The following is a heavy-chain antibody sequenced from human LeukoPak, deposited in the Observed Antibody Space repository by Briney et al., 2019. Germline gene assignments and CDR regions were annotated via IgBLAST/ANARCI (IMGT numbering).Heavy chain of an antibody. J-gene: IGHJ1*01. CDR3: AKYPSGAYDFWSGYYHAEYFQH. Sequence: GGSLRLSXAASGFTFSSYAMSWVRQAPGKGLEWVSAISGSGGSTYYADSVKGRFTISRDNSKNTLYLQMNSLRAEDTAVYYCAKYPSGAYDFWSGYYHAEYFQHWGQGTLVTVSS. CDR1: GFTFSSYA. CDR2: ISGSGGST. V-gene: IGHV3-23*01. D-gene: IGHD3-3*01.